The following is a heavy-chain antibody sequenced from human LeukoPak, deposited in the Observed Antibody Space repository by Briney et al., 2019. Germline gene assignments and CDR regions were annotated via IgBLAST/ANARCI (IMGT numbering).Heavy chain of an antibody. Sequence: GGSLRLSCAASGFTFSSYSMNWVRQAPGKGLEWVSVMSGSGGPTYYADSVKGRFTISRDNSKNTVYLEMNSLRVDDTAVYYCAKLQAGYFDSSGYHFDYWGQGTLVTVSS. CDR1: GFTFSSYS. D-gene: IGHD3-22*01. CDR2: MSGSGGPT. CDR3: AKLQAGYFDSSGYHFDY. J-gene: IGHJ4*02. V-gene: IGHV3-23*01.